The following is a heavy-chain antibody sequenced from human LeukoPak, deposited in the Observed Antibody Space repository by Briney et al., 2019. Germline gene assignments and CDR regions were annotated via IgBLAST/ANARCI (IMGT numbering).Heavy chain of an antibody. D-gene: IGHD6-13*01. CDR3: ARHEDPIGSWYES. Sequence: AESLNISWKGSGYSFTSYWIGWLRQTPRKGLEWMGIIYPGDSDTRYSPSFRGQVTMSADRSINTAYLQWRSLKASDSAMFYCARHEDPIGSWYESWGQGTLVTVSS. J-gene: IGHJ5*02. CDR1: GYSFTSYW. CDR2: IYPGDSDT. V-gene: IGHV5-51*01.